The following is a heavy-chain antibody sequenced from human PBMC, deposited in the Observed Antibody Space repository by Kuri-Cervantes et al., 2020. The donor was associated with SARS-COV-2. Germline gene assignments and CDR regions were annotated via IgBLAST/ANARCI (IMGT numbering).Heavy chain of an antibody. CDR3: ANVFDIAARPMDY. CDR2: INHSGST. D-gene: IGHD6-6*01. J-gene: IGHJ4*02. V-gene: IGHV4-34*08. CDR1: GFTFSSYA. Sequence: GSLRLSCAASGFTFSSYAMSWVRQAPGKGLEWIGEINHSGSTNYNPSLKSRVTISVDTSKNQFSLKLSSVTAADTAVYYCANVFDIAARPMDYWGQGTLVTVSS.